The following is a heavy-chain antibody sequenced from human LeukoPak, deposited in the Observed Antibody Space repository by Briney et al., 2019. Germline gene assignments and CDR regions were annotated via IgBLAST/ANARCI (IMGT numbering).Heavy chain of an antibody. D-gene: IGHD3-22*01. CDR3: ARAPTRPTLIVFDLYFDY. CDR2: ISASGQTT. CDR1: GFNFSDYY. J-gene: IGHJ4*02. Sequence: GGSLRLSCAASGFNFSDYYMSWVRQAPGKGLEWVSTISASGQTTFYADSVRGRFIISRDNSRNTLYLQMNSLSSADTAVYYCARAPTRPTLIVFDLYFDYWGQGSLVTVSS. V-gene: IGHV3-23*01.